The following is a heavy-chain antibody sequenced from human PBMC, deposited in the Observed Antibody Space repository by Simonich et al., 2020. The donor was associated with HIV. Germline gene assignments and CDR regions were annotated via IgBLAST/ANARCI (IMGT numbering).Heavy chain of an antibody. V-gene: IGHV4-34*01. J-gene: IGHJ5*02. CDR1: GGSFSGHY. Sequence: QVQLQQWGAGLLKPSETLSLTCAVYGGSFSGHYWSWIRQPPGKGLEWIREINHDGMTNYNPSPKSRVLNFGATSKNQFSLKLSSVTAADTAVYYCARHVSNYYGSGTYYKRGVWFDPWGQGTLVTVSS. CDR2: INHDGMT. CDR3: ARHVSNYYGSGTYYKRGVWFDP. D-gene: IGHD3-10*01.